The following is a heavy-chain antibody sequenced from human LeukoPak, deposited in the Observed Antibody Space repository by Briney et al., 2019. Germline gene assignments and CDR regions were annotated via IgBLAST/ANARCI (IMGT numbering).Heavy chain of an antibody. D-gene: IGHD3-22*01. V-gene: IGHV4-39*07. Sequence: PSETLSLTCTVSGGSISSSGYYWGWIRQPPGKGLEWIGSIYYSGSTYYNPSLKSRVTISVDTSKNQFSLKLSSVTAADTAVYYCGAITMIVVVRDNAHFDYWGQGTLVTVSS. J-gene: IGHJ4*02. CDR3: GAITMIVVVRDNAHFDY. CDR2: IYYSGST. CDR1: GGSISSSGYY.